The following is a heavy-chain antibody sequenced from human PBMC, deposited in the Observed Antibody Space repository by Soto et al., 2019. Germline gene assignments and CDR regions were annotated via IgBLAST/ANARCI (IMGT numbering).Heavy chain of an antibody. V-gene: IGHV3-30-3*01. D-gene: IGHD3-22*01. CDR3: ASGAAFYYDTSRY. J-gene: IGHJ4*02. CDR1: GFSFSIHA. CDR2: MSPNGANQ. Sequence: QVELVESGGGVVQSGGSLRLSCAAPGFSFSIHALHWIRQAPGEGLEWVAVMSPNGANQYYADSVKGRFTISRDTSKSTLSLQMTSLRPEDTAVYYCASGAAFYYDTSRYWGQGTLVTVSS.